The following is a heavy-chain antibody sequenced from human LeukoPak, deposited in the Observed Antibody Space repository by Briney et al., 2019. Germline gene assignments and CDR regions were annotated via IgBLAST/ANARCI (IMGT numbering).Heavy chain of an antibody. CDR1: GYTFTSYY. J-gene: IGHJ4*02. Sequence: SVKVSCKASGYTFTSYYMHWVRQAPGQGLEWMGIINPSGGSTSYAQKFQGRVTMTRDTSTSTVYMELSSLRSEDTAVYYCARSPTLLITGTSLDYWGQGTLVTVSS. V-gene: IGHV1-46*01. CDR2: INPSGGST. CDR3: ARSPTLLITGTSLDY. D-gene: IGHD1-7*01.